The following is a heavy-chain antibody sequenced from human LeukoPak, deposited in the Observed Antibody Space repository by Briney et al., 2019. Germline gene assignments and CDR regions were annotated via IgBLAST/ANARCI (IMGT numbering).Heavy chain of an antibody. Sequence: GGSLRLSCAASGFTFSSYAMHWVRQAPGKGLEWVAVISYDGSNKYYADSVKGRFIISRDNSKNTLYLQMNSLRAEDTAVYYCATAVYYYDSSGYSSDDYWGQGTLVTVSS. CDR2: ISYDGSNK. CDR1: GFTFSSYA. CDR3: ATAVYYYDSSGYSSDDY. V-gene: IGHV3-30*04. J-gene: IGHJ4*02. D-gene: IGHD3-22*01.